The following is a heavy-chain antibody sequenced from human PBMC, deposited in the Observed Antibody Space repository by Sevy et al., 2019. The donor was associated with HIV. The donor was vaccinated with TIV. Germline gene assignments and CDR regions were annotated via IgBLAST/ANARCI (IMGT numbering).Heavy chain of an antibody. CDR1: GFTFSDYY. CDR3: ARGKVLFDY. CDR2: INNSSRFI. V-gene: IGHV3-11*06. Sequence: GGSLRLSCAASGFTFSDYYMSWIRQAPGKGREWVSYINNSSRFINYVDSVKGRFTISRDNAKNSLYLQMNSLRAGDTAVYYCARGKVLFDYWGQGTLVTVSS. J-gene: IGHJ4*02.